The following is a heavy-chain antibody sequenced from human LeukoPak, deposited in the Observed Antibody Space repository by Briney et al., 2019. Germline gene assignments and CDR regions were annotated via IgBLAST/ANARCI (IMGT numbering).Heavy chain of an antibody. CDR3: AKDLLLGSKGYFDY. J-gene: IGHJ4*02. CDR1: GFIFNNYA. CDR2: ITGNGGST. V-gene: IGHV3-23*01. Sequence: GGSLRLSCAVSGFIFNNYAMSWVRQAPGKGLEWVSVITGNGGSTYYADSVRGRFTISRVNSKNTLYLQMNSLRAEDTAIYYCAKDLLLGSKGYFDYWGQGTLVTVSS. D-gene: IGHD1-26*01.